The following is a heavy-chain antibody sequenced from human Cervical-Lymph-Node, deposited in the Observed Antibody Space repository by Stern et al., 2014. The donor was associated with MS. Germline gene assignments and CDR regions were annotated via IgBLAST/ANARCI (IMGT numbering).Heavy chain of an antibody. CDR3: ARVRCPNGVCYPRLDY. Sequence: QLVQSGAEVKKPGSSVKVSCKASGGTLNTSAINWVRQAPGQGLEWMGGIIPIFGATNYDQKFQGRRTSTADESTTTAYMELNSLMSEDTAMYYCARVRCPNGVCYPRLDYWGQGILVTVSS. V-gene: IGHV1-69*01. D-gene: IGHD2-8*01. CDR1: GGTLNTSA. J-gene: IGHJ4*02. CDR2: IIPIFGAT.